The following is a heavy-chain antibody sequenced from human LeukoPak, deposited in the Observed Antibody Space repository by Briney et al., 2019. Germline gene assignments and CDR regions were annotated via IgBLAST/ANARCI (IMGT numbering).Heavy chain of an antibody. Sequence: ASVKVSCKASGYTFTSYGISWVRQAPGQGLEWMGWISAYNGNTNYAQKLQGRVTMTTDTSTSTAHMELRSLRSDDTAVYYCARDSYYGSGSSTDFDYWGQGTLVTVSS. V-gene: IGHV1-18*01. CDR3: ARDSYYGSGSSTDFDY. J-gene: IGHJ4*02. CDR2: ISAYNGNT. CDR1: GYTFTSYG. D-gene: IGHD3-10*01.